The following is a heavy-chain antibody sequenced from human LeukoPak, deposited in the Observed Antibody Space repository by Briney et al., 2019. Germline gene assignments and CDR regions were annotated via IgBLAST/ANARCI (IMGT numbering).Heavy chain of an antibody. J-gene: IGHJ4*02. CDR2: IYHSGST. CDR3: AREPYYYDSSGYY. V-gene: IGHV4-38-2*02. D-gene: IGHD3-22*01. CDR1: GYSISSGYY. Sequence: SETLSLTCTVSGYSISSGYYWGWIRQPPGKGLEWIGSIYHSGSTYYNPSLKSRVTISVDTSKNQFSLKLSSVTAADTAVYYCAREPYYYDSSGYYWGQGTLVTVSS.